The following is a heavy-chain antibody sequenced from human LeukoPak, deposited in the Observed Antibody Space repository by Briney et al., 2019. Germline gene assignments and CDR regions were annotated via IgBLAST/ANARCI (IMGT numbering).Heavy chain of an antibody. CDR2: ISYDGSNK. J-gene: IGHJ3*02. V-gene: IGHV3-30-3*01. CDR1: GFTFSSYA. Sequence: GRSLRLSCAASGFTFSSYAMHWVRQAPGKGLEWVAVISYDGSNKYYADSVKGRFTISRDNSKNTLYLQMNSLRAEDTAVYYCARSTKPRGIAASGGAFDIWDQGTMVTVSS. CDR3: ARSTKPRGIAASGGAFDI. D-gene: IGHD6-13*01.